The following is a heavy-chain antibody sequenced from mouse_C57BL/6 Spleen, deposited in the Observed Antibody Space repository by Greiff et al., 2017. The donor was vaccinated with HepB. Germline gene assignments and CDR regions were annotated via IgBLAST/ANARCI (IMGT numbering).Heavy chain of an antibody. V-gene: IGHV5-4*01. CDR2: ISDGGSYT. Sequence: EVQRVESGGGLVKPGGSLKLSCAASGFTFSSYAMSWVRQTPEKRLEWVATISDGGSYTYYPDNVKGRFTISRDNAKNNLYLQMSHLKSEDTAMYYCARVAYYYGSSGYFDVWGTGTTVTVSS. D-gene: IGHD1-1*01. CDR1: GFTFSSYA. J-gene: IGHJ1*03. CDR3: ARVAYYYGSSGYFDV.